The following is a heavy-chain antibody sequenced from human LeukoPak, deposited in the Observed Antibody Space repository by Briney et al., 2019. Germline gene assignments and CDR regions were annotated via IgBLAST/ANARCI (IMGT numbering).Heavy chain of an antibody. CDR1: GGSISSSNW. J-gene: IGHJ4*02. CDR2: IYHSGST. V-gene: IGHV4-4*02. CDR3: ARDGRGYSYGYSLDY. D-gene: IGHD5-18*01. Sequence: SETLSLTCALSGGSISSSNWWSWVRQPPGKGLEWIGEIYHSGSTNYNPSLKSRVTISVDKSKNQFSLKLSSVTAADTAVYYCARDGRGYSYGYSLDYWGQGTLVTVSS.